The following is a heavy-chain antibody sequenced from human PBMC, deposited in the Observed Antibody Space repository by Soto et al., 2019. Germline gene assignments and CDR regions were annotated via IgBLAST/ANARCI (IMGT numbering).Heavy chain of an antibody. J-gene: IGHJ6*03. CDR3: ARGLIMWFGELSRRGGYYYYMDV. Sequence: QVQLQQWGAGLLKPSETLSLTCAVYDGSFSGYQWSWIRQTPGKGLEWIGGINDSGNINYNPSLKSRVTILGDSPKKQISLRLSCVTAADTAVYYCARGLIMWFGELSRRGGYYYYMDVCGKGTTVTVSS. CDR1: DGSFSGYQ. CDR2: INDSGNI. V-gene: IGHV4-34*01. D-gene: IGHD3-10*01.